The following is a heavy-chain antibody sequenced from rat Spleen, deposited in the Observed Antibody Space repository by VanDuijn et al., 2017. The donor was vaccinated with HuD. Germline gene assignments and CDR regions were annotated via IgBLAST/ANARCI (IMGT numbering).Heavy chain of an antibody. J-gene: IGHJ2*01. Sequence: EVQLVESGGGLVQPGRSLKLSCAASGFTFSDYYMAWVRQAPKKGLEWVASISYEGSSTYYGDSVKGRFTISRDNAKSTLYLQMNSLRSEDTATYYCARQGTRWYYFDYWGQGIMVTVSS. CDR2: ISYEGSST. CDR3: ARQGTRWYYFDY. V-gene: IGHV5-22*01. CDR1: GFTFSDYY. D-gene: IGHD1-1*01.